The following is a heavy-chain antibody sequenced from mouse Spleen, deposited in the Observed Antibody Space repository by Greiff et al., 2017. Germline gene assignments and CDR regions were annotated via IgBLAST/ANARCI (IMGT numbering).Heavy chain of an antibody. D-gene: IGHD2-1*01. CDR1: GFTFSSYA. J-gene: IGHJ2*01. CDR2: ISSGGGNT. V-gene: IGHV5-9*04. Sequence: EVKLMESGGGLVKLGGSLKLSCAASGFTFSSYAMSWVRQTPEKRLEWVATISSGGGNTYYPDSVKGRFTISRDNAKNTLYLQMSSLKSEDTAMYYCARQGGNTIDYWGQGTTLTVSS. CDR3: ARQGGNTIDY.